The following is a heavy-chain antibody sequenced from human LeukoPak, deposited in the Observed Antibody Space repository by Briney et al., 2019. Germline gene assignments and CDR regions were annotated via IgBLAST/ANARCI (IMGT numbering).Heavy chain of an antibody. V-gene: IGHV4-59*01. D-gene: IGHD3-10*01. Sequence: SETLSLTCTVPGGSISSYYWSWIRQPPGKGLEWIGYIYYSGSTNYNPSLKSRVTISVDTPKNQFSLKLSSVTAADTAVYYCARGGLAPGVFDYWGQGTLVTVSS. CDR1: GGSISSYY. J-gene: IGHJ4*02. CDR3: ARGGLAPGVFDY. CDR2: IYYSGST.